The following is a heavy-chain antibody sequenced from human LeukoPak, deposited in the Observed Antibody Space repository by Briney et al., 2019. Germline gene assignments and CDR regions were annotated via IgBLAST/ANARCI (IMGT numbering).Heavy chain of an antibody. Sequence: GGSLRLSCAASGFTFSSSAMSWVRQAPGKGLDWGSAISGGGGTTFYADSVKGRFTISRDNSKNTLYLQMNSLRAEDTAIYYCAKSIQTFWSGYPFDYWGQGALVTVSS. J-gene: IGHJ4*02. CDR1: GFTFSSSA. CDR2: ISGGGGTT. V-gene: IGHV3-23*01. D-gene: IGHD3-3*01. CDR3: AKSIQTFWSGYPFDY.